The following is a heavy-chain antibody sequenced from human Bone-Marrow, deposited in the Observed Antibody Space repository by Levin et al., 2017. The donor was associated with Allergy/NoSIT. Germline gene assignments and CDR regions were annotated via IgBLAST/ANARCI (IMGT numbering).Heavy chain of an antibody. CDR3: ARDPLDYGTNSGNY. CDR2: IYHGGRT. CDR1: GGSISSSTW. V-gene: IGHV4-4*02. J-gene: IGHJ4*02. D-gene: IGHD4-17*01. Sequence: SETLSLTCTVSGGSISSSTWWSWVRQPPGTGLAWIGEIYHGGRTNYNPSLRSRVTMSVDKSQNQFSLNLNSVTAADTAVYYCARDPLDYGTNSGNYWGQGTLVTVSS.